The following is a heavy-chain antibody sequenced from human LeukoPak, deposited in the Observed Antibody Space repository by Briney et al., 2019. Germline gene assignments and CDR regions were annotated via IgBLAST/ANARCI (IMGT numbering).Heavy chain of an antibody. Sequence: GGSLRLSCAASGFTFSNAWISWVRQAPGKGLEWVSSISSSSSYIYYADSVKGRFTISRDNAKNSLYLQMNSLRAEDTAVYYCARSVAAAGLDYWGQGTLVTVSS. J-gene: IGHJ4*02. V-gene: IGHV3-21*01. CDR1: GFTFSNAW. CDR2: ISSSSSYI. D-gene: IGHD6-13*01. CDR3: ARSVAAAGLDY.